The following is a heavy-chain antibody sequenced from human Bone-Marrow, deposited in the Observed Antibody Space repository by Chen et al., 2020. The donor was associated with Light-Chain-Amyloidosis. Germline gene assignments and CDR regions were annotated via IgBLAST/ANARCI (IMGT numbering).Heavy chain of an antibody. D-gene: IGHD3-22*01. CDR1: GGSISSYY. Sequence: QVQLQESGPGLVKPSETLSLTCTVSGGSISSYYWSWIRQPAGKGLAWMGRIYTSGRPNYNPSLKSRVTMSVDTSKNQFSLKLSSVTAADTAVYYCAREFQYYYDSSGYVDYWGQGTLVTVSS. CDR2: IYTSGRP. V-gene: IGHV4-4*07. J-gene: IGHJ4*02. CDR3: AREFQYYYDSSGYVDY.